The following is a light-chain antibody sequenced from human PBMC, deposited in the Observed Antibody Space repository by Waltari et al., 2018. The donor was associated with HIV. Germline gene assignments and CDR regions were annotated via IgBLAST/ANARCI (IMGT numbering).Light chain of an antibody. V-gene: IGKV3-15*01. CDR1: QSASSN. J-gene: IGKJ1*01. CDR3: QQYNNWPRT. CDR2: GAS. Sequence: IVMTQSPATLSVSPGEGATLSCRARQSASSNLAWYQPKPGPDPRLLIDGASTRATGSPARFSGSGSGTEFTLTVSSLQSEDFAVYYCQQYNNWPRTFGQGTKVEIK.